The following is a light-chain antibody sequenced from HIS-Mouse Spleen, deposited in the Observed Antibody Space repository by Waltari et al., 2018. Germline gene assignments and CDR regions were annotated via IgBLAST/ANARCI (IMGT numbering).Light chain of an antibody. Sequence: SSELTQDPAVSVALGQTVRITCQGDSLRSYYASWYQQKPGQAPVLVIYGKNNRPSGIPDRFSGSSSGNTASLTITGAQAEYEADYYCNSRDSSGNHLVFGTGTKVTVL. J-gene: IGLJ1*01. CDR1: SLRSYY. CDR3: NSRDSSGNHLV. V-gene: IGLV3-19*01. CDR2: GKN.